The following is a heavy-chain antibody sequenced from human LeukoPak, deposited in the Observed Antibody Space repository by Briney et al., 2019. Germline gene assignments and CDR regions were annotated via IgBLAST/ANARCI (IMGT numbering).Heavy chain of an antibody. J-gene: IGHJ4*02. CDR3: ARRSPVNWGIDY. V-gene: IGHV3-74*01. D-gene: IGHD7-27*01. Sequence: GGSLRLSCAASGFTFSSYWMHWVRQAPGKGLVWVSRINSDGSSTSYADSVKGRFTISRDNSKNTLYLQMNSLRAEDTAVYYCARRSPVNWGIDYWGQGTLVTVSS. CDR1: GFTFSSYW. CDR2: INSDGSST.